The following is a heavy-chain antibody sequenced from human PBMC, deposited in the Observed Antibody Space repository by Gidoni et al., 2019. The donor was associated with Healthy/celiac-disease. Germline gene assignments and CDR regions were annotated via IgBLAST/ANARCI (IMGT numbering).Heavy chain of an antibody. J-gene: IGHJ5*02. V-gene: IGHV3-9*01. CDR1: GFTFDDYA. CDR3: AKDPGRVVVAAHA. D-gene: IGHD2-15*01. CDR2: ISWNSGSI. Sequence: EVQLVESGGGLVQPGRSLRLSCAASGFTFDDYAMHWVRQAPGKGLEWVSGISWNSGSIGYADSVKGRFTISRDNAKNSLYLQMNSLRAEDTALYYCAKDPGRVVVAAHAWGQGTLVTVSS.